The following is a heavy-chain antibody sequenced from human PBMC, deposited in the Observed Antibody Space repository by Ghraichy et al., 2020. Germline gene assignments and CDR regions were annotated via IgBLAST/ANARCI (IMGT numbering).Heavy chain of an antibody. J-gene: IGHJ4*02. V-gene: IGHV4-34*01. CDR2: INHSGST. Sequence: SQTLSLTCAVYGGSFSGYYWSWIRQPPGKGLEWIGEINHSGSTNYNPSLKSRVTISVDTSKNQFSLKLSSVTAADTAVYYCARSRQLRRVDYWGQGTLVTVSS. CDR3: ARSRQLRRVDY. CDR1: GGSFSGYY. D-gene: IGHD2-2*01.